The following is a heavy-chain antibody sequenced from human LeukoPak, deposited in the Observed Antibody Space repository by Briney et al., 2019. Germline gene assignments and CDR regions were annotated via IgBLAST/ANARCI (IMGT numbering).Heavy chain of an antibody. V-gene: IGHV1-8*02. CDR1: GYTFTNYD. J-gene: IGHJ4*02. D-gene: IGHD3-9*01. Sequence: ASVKVSCKASGYTFTNYDVNWVRQATGQGLEWMGWMNPKSNNTGYAQKFQGRVTMTRNTSISTAYMELSSLRSEDTAVYYCARGGGEDYDIDYWGQGTLVTVSS. CDR3: ARGGGEDYDIDY. CDR2: MNPKSNNT.